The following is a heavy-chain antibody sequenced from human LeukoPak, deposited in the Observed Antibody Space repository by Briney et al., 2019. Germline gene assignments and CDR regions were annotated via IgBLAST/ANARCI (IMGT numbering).Heavy chain of an antibody. Sequence: GGSLRLSCAASGFTFSSYAMSWVRQAPGKGLEWVSAISGSGCSTYYADSVKGRFTISRDNSKNTLYLQMNSLRAEDTAVYYCAKVRYCSSTSCSTIDIWGQGTMVTVSS. CDR1: GFTFSSYA. J-gene: IGHJ3*02. CDR2: ISGSGCST. D-gene: IGHD2-2*01. CDR3: AKVRYCSSTSCSTIDI. V-gene: IGHV3-23*01.